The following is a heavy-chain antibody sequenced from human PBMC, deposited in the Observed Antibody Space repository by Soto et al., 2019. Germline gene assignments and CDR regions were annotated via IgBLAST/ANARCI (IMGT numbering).Heavy chain of an antibody. J-gene: IGHJ4*02. D-gene: IGHD2-2*01. V-gene: IGHV3-53*01. Sequence: GALRLSCAASGFTVSSNYMSWVRQAPGKGLEWVSVIYSGGSTYYADSVRGRFTISRDNSRKTLYLQMNSLRAEDTAVYYCAKGLVPAAKTSLNDYWGQGTLVTVSS. CDR2: IYSGGST. CDR3: AKGLVPAAKTSLNDY. CDR1: GFTVSSNY.